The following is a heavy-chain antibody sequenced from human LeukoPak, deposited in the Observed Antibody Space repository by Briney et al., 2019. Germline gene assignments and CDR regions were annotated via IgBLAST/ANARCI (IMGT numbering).Heavy chain of an antibody. J-gene: IGHJ5*02. CDR2: ISVYNGNT. V-gene: IGHV1-18*01. D-gene: IGHD3-22*01. Sequence: ASVKASCKASGYTSTNYGISWVRQAPGQGLEWMGWISVYNGNTNFAQKLQGRVTLTTDTSTGTAYMELRSLRSDDTAVYYCAGYYYDSSGYPRPWFDPWGQGTLVTVSS. CDR1: GYTSTNYG. CDR3: AGYYYDSSGYPRPWFDP.